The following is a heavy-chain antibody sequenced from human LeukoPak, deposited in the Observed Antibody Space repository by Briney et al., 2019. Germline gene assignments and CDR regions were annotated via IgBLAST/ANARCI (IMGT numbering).Heavy chain of an antibody. D-gene: IGHD3-10*01. CDR2: ISSSSSTI. Sequence: GGPLRLSCAASGFIFSDAWLSWVRQAPGKGLEWVSYISSSSSTIYYADSVKGRFTISRDNAKNSLYLQMNSLRAEDTAVYYCARDSYGSGSYYRIDYWGQGTLVTVSS. V-gene: IGHV3-11*04. CDR1: GFIFSDAW. CDR3: ARDSYGSGSYYRIDY. J-gene: IGHJ4*02.